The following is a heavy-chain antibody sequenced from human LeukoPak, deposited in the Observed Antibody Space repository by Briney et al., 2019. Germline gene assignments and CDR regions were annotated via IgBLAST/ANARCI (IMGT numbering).Heavy chain of an antibody. CDR3: AREAAATGENYSDY. Sequence: PGGSLRLSCAASGFTFSSYSMNWVRQAPGKGLVWVSRIDSAGSTTTYADSVKGRFTVSRDNAKNTLYLQMNSLRVEDTAVYYCAREAAATGENYSDYWGQGTLVTVSS. V-gene: IGHV3-74*03. CDR2: IDSAGSTT. D-gene: IGHD6-13*01. CDR1: GFTFSSYS. J-gene: IGHJ4*02.